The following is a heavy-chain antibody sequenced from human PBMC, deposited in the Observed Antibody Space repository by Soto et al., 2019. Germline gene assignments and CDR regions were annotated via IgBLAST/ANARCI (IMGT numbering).Heavy chain of an antibody. V-gene: IGHV4-31*11. CDR2: IYYSGST. CDR1: GGSISSGGYY. CDR3: ARYSGSYYVSDAFDI. Sequence: SETLSLTCAVSGGSISSGGYYWSWIRQHPGKGLEWIGYIYYSGSTYYNPSLKSRVTISVDTSKNQFSLKLSSVTAADTAVYYCARYSGSYYVSDAFDIWGQGTMVTVS. J-gene: IGHJ3*02. D-gene: IGHD1-26*01.